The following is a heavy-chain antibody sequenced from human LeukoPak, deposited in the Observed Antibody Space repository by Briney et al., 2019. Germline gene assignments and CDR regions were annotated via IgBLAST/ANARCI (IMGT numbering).Heavy chain of an antibody. D-gene: IGHD3-22*01. CDR3: ARDLAQLTYYYDSSGYPDY. CDR2: ISYDGSNK. J-gene: IGHJ4*02. CDR1: GFTFSSYA. V-gene: IGHV3-30*04. Sequence: GALRLSCAASGFTFSSYAMHWVRQAPGKGLEWVAVISYDGSNKYYADSVKGRFTISRDNSKNTLYLQMNSLRAEDTAVYYCARDLAQLTYYYDSSGYPDYWGQGTLVTVSS.